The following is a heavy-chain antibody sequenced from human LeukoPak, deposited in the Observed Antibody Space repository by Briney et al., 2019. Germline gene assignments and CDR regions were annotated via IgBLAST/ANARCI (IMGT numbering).Heavy chain of an antibody. CDR2: IYSGGST. CDR3: ARSNYGSGPYYYYYYMDV. D-gene: IGHD3-10*01. V-gene: IGHV3-66*01. Sequence: PGGSLRLSCTASGFTFSSYWMSWVRQAPGKGLEWVSVIYSGGSTYYADSVKGRFTISRDNSKNTLYLQMNSLRAEDTAVYYCARSNYGSGPYYYYYYMDVWGKGTTVTISS. CDR1: GFTFSSYW. J-gene: IGHJ6*03.